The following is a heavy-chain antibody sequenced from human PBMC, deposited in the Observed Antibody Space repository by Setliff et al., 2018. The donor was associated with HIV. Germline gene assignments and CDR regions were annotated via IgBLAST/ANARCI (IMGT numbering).Heavy chain of an antibody. CDR2: TFHSGSI. CDR3: ARADSGYDLGELYYFDS. CDR1: GGSISGHY. J-gene: IGHJ4*02. D-gene: IGHD5-12*01. Sequence: SETLSLTCTVSGGSISGHYWSWIRQSPGKGLEYLAFTFHSGSIEYNPSLNSRVTMSVDTSKNQFYLQLTPVTAADTAVYYCARADSGYDLGELYYFDSWGQGTLVTVSS. V-gene: IGHV4-59*11.